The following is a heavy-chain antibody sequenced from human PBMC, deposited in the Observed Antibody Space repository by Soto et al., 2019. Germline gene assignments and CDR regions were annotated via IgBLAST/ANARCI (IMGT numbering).Heavy chain of an antibody. V-gene: IGHV3-30-3*01. CDR1: GFTFSRYP. CDR2: ISYDGSEK. Sequence: PGGSLRLSCEASGFTFSRYPLHWVRQAPGKGLEWVAVISYDGSEKYPADSVKGRISISRDNSKNTLFMQMNSLRVEDAAVYYCAKESREFSFGYPLDPWGQGTLVTVSS. D-gene: IGHD5-18*01. J-gene: IGHJ5*02. CDR3: AKESREFSFGYPLDP.